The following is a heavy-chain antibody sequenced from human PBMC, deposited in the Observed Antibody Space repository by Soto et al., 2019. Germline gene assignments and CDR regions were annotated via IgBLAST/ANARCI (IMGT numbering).Heavy chain of an antibody. CDR2: SYHSGST. V-gene: IGHV4-38-2*02. CDR3: ARDGVAAAGNTFDY. CDR1: GYSISIGYY. Sequence: SETLSLTCAVSGYSISIGYYWGWIRQPPGKGLEWIGSSYHSGSTYYNPSLKSRVTISVDTSKNQFSLKLSSVTAADTAVYYCARDGVAAAGNTFDYWGQGTLVTVSS. J-gene: IGHJ4*02. D-gene: IGHD6-13*01.